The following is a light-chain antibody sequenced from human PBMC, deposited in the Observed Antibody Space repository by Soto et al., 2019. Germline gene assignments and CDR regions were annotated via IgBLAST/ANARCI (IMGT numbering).Light chain of an antibody. CDR1: QSITNW. J-gene: IGKJ1*01. CDR2: DAS. V-gene: IGKV1-5*01. Sequence: DIQMTQSPSSLSASVGDRVTITCRASQSITNWLAWYQQKPGKAPKLLIYDASSLESGVPSRFSGGGFGTKFTLTINSLQPDDFATYYCQQYNTYSTFGQGTKVEMK. CDR3: QQYNTYST.